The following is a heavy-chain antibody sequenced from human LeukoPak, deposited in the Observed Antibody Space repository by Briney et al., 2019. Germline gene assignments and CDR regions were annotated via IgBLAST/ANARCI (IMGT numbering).Heavy chain of an antibody. CDR2: ISSSSSYI. V-gene: IGHV3-21*01. D-gene: IGHD6-19*01. CDR1: GFTFSSYS. CDR3: ARDPSSGWYERGNWFDP. J-gene: IGHJ5*02. Sequence: GGSLRLSCAASGFTFSSYSMNWVRQAPGKGLEWVSSISSSSSYIYYADSVKGRFTVSRDNAKNSLYLQMNSLRAEDTAVYYCARDPSSGWYERGNWFDPWGQGTLVTVSS.